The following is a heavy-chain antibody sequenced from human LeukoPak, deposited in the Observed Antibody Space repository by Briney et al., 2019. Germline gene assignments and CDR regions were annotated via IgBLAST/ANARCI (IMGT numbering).Heavy chain of an antibody. J-gene: IGHJ6*02. Sequence: PGGSLRLSCAASGFTFSSYGMHWVRQAPGKGLEWVAVISYDGSNKYYANSVKGRFTISRDNSKNTLYLQMNSLRAEDTAVYYCAKDRTVAAAGTPYYYGMDVWGQGTTVTVSS. CDR2: ISYDGSNK. CDR1: GFTFSSYG. CDR3: AKDRTVAAAGTPYYYGMDV. D-gene: IGHD6-13*01. V-gene: IGHV3-30*18.